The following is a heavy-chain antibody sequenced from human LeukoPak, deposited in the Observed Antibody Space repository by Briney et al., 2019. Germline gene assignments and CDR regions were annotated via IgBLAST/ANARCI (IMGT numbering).Heavy chain of an antibody. V-gene: IGHV3-66*01. Sequence: GGSLRLSCAASGLTVSNNYMSWVRQAPGKGLQWVSVIYVDGSTYYADSVKGRITISRDNSRNTLYLQMNSLRAEDTAVYYCARDLATRQRTGLYDSWGQGALVTVSS. D-gene: IGHD3-16*02. CDR2: IYVDGST. CDR1: GLTVSNNY. J-gene: IGHJ4*02. CDR3: ARDLATRQRTGLYDS.